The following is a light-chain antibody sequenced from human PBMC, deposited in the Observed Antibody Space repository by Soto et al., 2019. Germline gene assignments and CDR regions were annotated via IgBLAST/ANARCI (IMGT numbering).Light chain of an antibody. V-gene: IGKV3-11*01. CDR3: QQRSNWPPRLT. CDR2: GAS. J-gene: IGKJ4*01. CDR1: QSVNTK. Sequence: EMVMTQSPDTLSLSPGQGATLSCRAPQSVNTKLAWYQQRPGQAPRLLIYGASTRATGVPARFSGSGSGTDFTLTISSLEPEDFAVYYCQQRSNWPPRLTFGGGTKVDIK.